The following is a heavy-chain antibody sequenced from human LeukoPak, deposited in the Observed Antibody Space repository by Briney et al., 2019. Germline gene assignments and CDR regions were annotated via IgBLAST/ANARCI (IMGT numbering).Heavy chain of an antibody. CDR2: MNPNSGNT. Sequence: ASVKVPCKASGYTFTSYDINWVRQATGQGLEWMGWMNPNSGNTGYAQKFQGRVTMTRNTSISTAYMELSSLRSEDTAVYYCARNMLRGVIGYYYYGMDAWGQGTTVTVSS. CDR1: GYTFTSYD. CDR3: ARNMLRGVIGYYYYGMDA. D-gene: IGHD3-10*01. J-gene: IGHJ6*02. V-gene: IGHV1-8*01.